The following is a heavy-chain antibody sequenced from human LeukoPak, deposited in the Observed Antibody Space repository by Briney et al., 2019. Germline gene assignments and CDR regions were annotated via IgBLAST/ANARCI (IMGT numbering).Heavy chain of an antibody. CDR3: ARLFGRLLRYFDWLRVPLTGFDP. CDR1: GGSFSGYY. Sequence: SETLSLTCAVYGGSFSGYYWSWIRQPPGKGLEWIGEINHSGSTNYNPSLKSRVTISVDTSKNQFSLKLSSVTAADTAVYYCARLFGRLLRYFDWLRVPLTGFDPWGQGTLVTVSS. D-gene: IGHD3-9*01. V-gene: IGHV4-34*01. J-gene: IGHJ5*02. CDR2: INHSGST.